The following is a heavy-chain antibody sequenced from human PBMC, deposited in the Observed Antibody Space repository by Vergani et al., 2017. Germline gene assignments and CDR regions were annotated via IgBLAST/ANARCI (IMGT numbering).Heavy chain of an antibody. D-gene: IGHD3-10*01. CDR2: IYPGDSDT. Sequence: EVQLVQSGAEVKKPGESLKISCKGSGYSFTSYWIGWVRQRPGKGLEWMGIIYPGDSDTRYSPSFQGQVTISADKSISTAYLQWSSLKASDTAMYYCARAHMVRGVIGAFDIWGQGTMVTVSS. V-gene: IGHV5-51*01. CDR1: GYSFTSYW. J-gene: IGHJ3*02. CDR3: ARAHMVRGVIGAFDI.